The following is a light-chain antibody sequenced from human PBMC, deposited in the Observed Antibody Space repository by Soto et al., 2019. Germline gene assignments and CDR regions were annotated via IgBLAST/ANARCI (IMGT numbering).Light chain of an antibody. CDR2: DAS. CDR3: QQLKSDPHT. V-gene: IGKV1-9*01. Sequence: DIQLTQSPSFLSASVTDSVTITCRASQGISSSLAWYQQKPGKAPKLLIYDASTLQSGIPSRFSGSGSGTEFTLTISSLQPEDFATYYCQQLKSDPHTFGPGTKVDIK. J-gene: IGKJ3*01. CDR1: QGISSS.